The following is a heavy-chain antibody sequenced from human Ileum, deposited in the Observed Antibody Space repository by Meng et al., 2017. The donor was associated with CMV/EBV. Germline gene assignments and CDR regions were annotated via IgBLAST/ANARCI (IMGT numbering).Heavy chain of an antibody. J-gene: IGHJ4*02. Sequence: QVQLQEPGPGLVKTSATLSLTCYVSGGSISNYYWSWIRQPAGKGLEWIAHIYTSGTTNYNPSLKSRVTMSVDTSRNQFSLKLTSVTAADTAVYYCARNYGSGNWNFFHYWGQGTLVTASS. CDR1: GGSISNYY. V-gene: IGHV4-4*07. CDR2: IYTSGTT. CDR3: ARNYGSGNWNFFHY. D-gene: IGHD3-10*01.